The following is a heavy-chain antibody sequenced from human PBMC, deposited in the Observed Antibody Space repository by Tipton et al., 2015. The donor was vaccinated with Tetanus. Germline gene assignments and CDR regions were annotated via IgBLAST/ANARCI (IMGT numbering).Heavy chain of an antibody. J-gene: IGHJ4*01. CDR2: VYYTGST. D-gene: IGHD2-21*02. CDR1: GASVRSESYY. Sequence: TLSLTCFVSGASVRSESYYWSWIRQPPGKGLEWIGYVYYTGSTNHNPSLKSRVTISLDRSKNQFSLKLTSVTAADTAVYYCATVGLVTASVKYWGQGTLVTVSS. CDR3: ATVGLVTASVKY. V-gene: IGHV4-61*01.